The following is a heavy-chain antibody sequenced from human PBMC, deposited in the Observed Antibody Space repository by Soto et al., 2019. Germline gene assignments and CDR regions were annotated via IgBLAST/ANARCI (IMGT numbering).Heavy chain of an antibody. J-gene: IGHJ4*02. D-gene: IGHD5-12*01. CDR2: IYYSGST. Sequence: SETLSLTCTVSGGSISSYYWSWIRQPPGKGLEWIGYIYYSGSTNYNPSLKSRVTISVDTSKNQFSLKLSSVTAADTAVYYCARGYSGYGHFDYWGQGTLVTVSS. CDR1: GGSISSYY. CDR3: ARGYSGYGHFDY. V-gene: IGHV4-59*01.